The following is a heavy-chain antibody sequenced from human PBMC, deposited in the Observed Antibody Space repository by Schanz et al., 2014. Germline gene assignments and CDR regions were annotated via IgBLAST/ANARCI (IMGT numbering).Heavy chain of an antibody. CDR1: GFTLSDHY. J-gene: IGHJ6*02. Sequence: VQLVESGGGLVKPGGSLRLSCAASGFTLSDHYMAWVRQAPGKGLEWVGRTRNKANSYITEYAASVRGRFTISRDDSKNSLYLQMNSLKTEDTAVYYCARDLGFCTSTTCYYYYYAMDVWGQGTTVTVSS. CDR3: ARDLGFCTSTTCYYYYYAMDV. D-gene: IGHD2-2*01. V-gene: IGHV3-72*01. CDR2: TRNKANSYIT.